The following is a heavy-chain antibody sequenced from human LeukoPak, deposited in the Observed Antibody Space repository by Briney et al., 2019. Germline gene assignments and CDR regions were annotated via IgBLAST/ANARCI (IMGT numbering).Heavy chain of an antibody. CDR1: RYSFTNYW. CDR3: ARDSTVTTFRGCVDP. V-gene: IGHV1-46*01. J-gene: IGHJ5*02. D-gene: IGHD4-17*01. CDR2: INPSGGST. Sequence: GESLKISCKGSRYSFTNYWIGWVRQAPGQGLEWMGVINPSGGSTNYAQRFQGRVTMTRDTSTSTVYMELSSLRSEDTAVYYCARDSTVTTFRGCVDPWGQGTLVTVSS.